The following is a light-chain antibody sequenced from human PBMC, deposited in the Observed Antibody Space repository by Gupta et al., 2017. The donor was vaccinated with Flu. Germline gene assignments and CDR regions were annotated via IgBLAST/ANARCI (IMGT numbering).Light chain of an antibody. J-gene: IGKJ1*01. CDR3: QQYITSPQT. V-gene: IGKV3-20*01. CDR2: GAS. Sequence: EIVLTQSPGTLSLSPRESATLSCRASQSVRSDYLAWYQQKPGQAPRLLIYGASTRATGCPDRFSGTGSGTDFTLTINSLEAEDFAVYYCQQYITSPQTFGQGTTVEIK. CDR1: QSVRSDY.